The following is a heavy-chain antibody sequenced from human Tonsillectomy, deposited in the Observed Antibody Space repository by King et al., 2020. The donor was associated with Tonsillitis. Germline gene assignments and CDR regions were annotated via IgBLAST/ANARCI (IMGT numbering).Heavy chain of an antibody. D-gene: IGHD2-8*01. CDR1: GFTLSNYG. CDR3: VKVYVENAPDV. V-gene: IGHV3-30*18. Sequence: VQLGVSGGGVVQPERSLRLSCGASGFTLSNYGMHWFRQATGKGREWVAAMTNDESMKIYGDCVKGRFTISREVSKNTLPMDMNSLRFNDAAVYYCVKVYVENAPDVWGLGTSVTVSS. CDR2: MTNDESMK. J-gene: IGHJ6*02.